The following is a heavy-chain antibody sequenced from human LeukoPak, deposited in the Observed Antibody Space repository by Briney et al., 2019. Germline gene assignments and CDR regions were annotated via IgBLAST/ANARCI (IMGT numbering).Heavy chain of an antibody. D-gene: IGHD2-21*02. V-gene: IGHV4-34*01. Sequence: PPETLSLTCAVYVGSFSGYYWSWIRQPPGKGLEWIGEINHSGRANYNPVLRSRVTISVNTYKNQFSLKLSSVTAADTAVYCCAGVRAVVTAISDWGQGTLVTVSS. CDR2: INHSGRA. J-gene: IGHJ4*02. CDR3: AGVRAVVTAISD. CDR1: VGSFSGYY.